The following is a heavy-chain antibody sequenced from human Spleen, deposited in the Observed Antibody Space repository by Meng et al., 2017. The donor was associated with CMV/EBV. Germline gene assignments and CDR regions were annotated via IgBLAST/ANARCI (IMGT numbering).Heavy chain of an antibody. CDR2: INSDGSST. CDR1: GFTFSGYW. CDR3: ARDGILITIFGVVIIPRGGFDY. Sequence: GESLKISCAASGFTFSGYWMHWVRQAPGKGLVWVSRINSDGSSTSYADSVKGRFTISRDNAKNTLYLQMNSLRAEDTAVYYCARDGILITIFGVVIIPRGGFDYWGQGTLVTVSS. V-gene: IGHV3-74*01. D-gene: IGHD3-3*01. J-gene: IGHJ4*02.